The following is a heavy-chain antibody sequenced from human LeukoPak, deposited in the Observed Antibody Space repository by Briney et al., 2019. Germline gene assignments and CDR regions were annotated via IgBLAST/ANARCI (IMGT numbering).Heavy chain of an antibody. Sequence: GGSLRLSCAASGFTFSSYSMNWVRQAPGKGLEWVSSISSSSSYIYYADSVKGRFTISRDNAKNSLYLQMNSLRAEDTAVYYCAPTPMVRGVIAGYWGQGTLVTVSS. J-gene: IGHJ4*02. D-gene: IGHD3-10*01. V-gene: IGHV3-21*01. CDR1: GFTFSSYS. CDR2: ISSSSSYI. CDR3: APTPMVRGVIAGY.